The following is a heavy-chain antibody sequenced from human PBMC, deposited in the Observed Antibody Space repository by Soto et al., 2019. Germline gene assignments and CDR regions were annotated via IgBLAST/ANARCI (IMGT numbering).Heavy chain of an antibody. CDR2: IRSRSVGATT. CDR1: GISFNDAW. J-gene: IGHJ4*02. CDR3: TTGPPVRGHCSGGSCY. Sequence: EVQLVESGGGLVKPGGSLRLSCAASGISFNDAWIRWVHQAPGQGLEWIGRIRSRSVGATTDYDAPVKGRLTLSIDDSQNPVSLQMNIMKNEDTGVYYCTTGPPVRGHCSGGSCYWGQGTLVTVSS. D-gene: IGHD2-15*01. V-gene: IGHV3-15*01.